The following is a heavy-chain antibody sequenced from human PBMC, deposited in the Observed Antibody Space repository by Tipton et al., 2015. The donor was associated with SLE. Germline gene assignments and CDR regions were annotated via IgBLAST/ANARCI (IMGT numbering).Heavy chain of an antibody. CDR3: ARGYCSSGNCYMGLDV. CDR2: FHPSGST. J-gene: IGHJ6*02. CDR1: GDSINTNIFY. D-gene: IGHD2-15*01. Sequence: TLSLTCSVSGDSINTNIFYWSWIRQHPGQGLEWIGRFHPSGSTFYNSSLKSRVTMSADTSKNQISLTLTSVTAADTATYYCARGYCSSGNCYMGLDVWGQGTTVTVSS. V-gene: IGHV4-39*07.